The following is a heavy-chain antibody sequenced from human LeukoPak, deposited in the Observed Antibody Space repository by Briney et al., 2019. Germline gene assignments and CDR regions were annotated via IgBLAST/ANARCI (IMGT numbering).Heavy chain of an antibody. Sequence: SETLSLTCTVSGGSINNYYWSWIRQPPGKGLEWIGYIYYRGSTNYNPSLKSRVTFSVDTSKNHFSLRLTSVTAADTAVYYCARDLGSSWSHWGQGTLVTVSS. CDR3: ARDLGSSWSH. J-gene: IGHJ4*02. CDR2: IYYRGST. CDR1: GGSINNYY. D-gene: IGHD6-13*01. V-gene: IGHV4-59*01.